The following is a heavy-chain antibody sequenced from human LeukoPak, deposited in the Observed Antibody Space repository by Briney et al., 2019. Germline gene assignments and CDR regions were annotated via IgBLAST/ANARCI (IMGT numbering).Heavy chain of an antibody. J-gene: IGHJ4*02. Sequence: SETLSLTCTVSGGSISSSSDYWGWIRQPPGKGMEWIGSIYYSGSTYYNPSLKSRVTISVDTSKNQFSLKLSSVTAADTAVYYCARGRSLDWLPNFDYWGQGTLVTVSS. V-gene: IGHV4-39*07. CDR1: GGSISSSSDY. CDR3: ARGRSLDWLPNFDY. D-gene: IGHD3-9*01. CDR2: IYYSGST.